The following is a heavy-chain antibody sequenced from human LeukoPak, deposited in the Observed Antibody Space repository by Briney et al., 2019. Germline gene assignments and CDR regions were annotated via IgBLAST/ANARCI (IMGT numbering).Heavy chain of an antibody. CDR3: VRGVGGSSYLDY. V-gene: IGHV3-74*01. D-gene: IGHD3-16*01. J-gene: IGHJ4*02. Sequence: PGRSLRLSCAASGFTFSDHWMHWVRQVPGKGLVWFSRIKTDGSWTNDADSVKGRFTISRDNAENTLYLQMNSLRVEDTAVYYCVRGVGGSSYLDYWGQGALVTVSS. CDR1: GFTFSDHW. CDR2: IKTDGSWT.